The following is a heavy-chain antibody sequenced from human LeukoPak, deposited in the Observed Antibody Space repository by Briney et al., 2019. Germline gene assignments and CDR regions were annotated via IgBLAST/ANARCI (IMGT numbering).Heavy chain of an antibody. D-gene: IGHD6-19*01. CDR3: ARDVGTSGWHTFDY. J-gene: IGHJ4*02. CDR1: GDSVSSNNGA. CDR2: TYYRSKWYN. Sequence: SQTLSLTCAISGDSVSSNNGAWNWIRQSPSRGLEWLGRTYYRSKWYNEFAPSMQGRITINPDTSKNQFSLQLYSVTPEDTAVYYCARDVGTSGWHTFDYWGQGTLVTVSS. V-gene: IGHV6-1*01.